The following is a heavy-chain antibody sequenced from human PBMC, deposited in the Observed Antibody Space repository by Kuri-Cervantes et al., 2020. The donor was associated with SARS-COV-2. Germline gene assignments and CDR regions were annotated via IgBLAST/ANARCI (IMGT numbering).Heavy chain of an antibody. CDR3: ARITTTVTPRPVYGMDV. D-gene: IGHD4-17*01. Sequence: SETLSLTCAVYGGSFSGYYWSWIRQPPGKGLEWIGYIYYSGSTNYNPSLKSRVTISVDTSKNQFSLKLSSVTAADTAVYYCARITTTVTPRPVYGMDVWGQGTTVTVSS. J-gene: IGHJ6*02. V-gene: IGHV4-59*01. CDR1: GGSFSGYY. CDR2: IYYSGST.